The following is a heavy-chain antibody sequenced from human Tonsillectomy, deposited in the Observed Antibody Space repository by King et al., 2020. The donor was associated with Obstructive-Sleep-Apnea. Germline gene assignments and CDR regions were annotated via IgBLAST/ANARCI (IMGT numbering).Heavy chain of an antibody. CDR1: GFNFRNHW. D-gene: IGHD2-15*01. V-gene: IGHV3-74*01. J-gene: IGHJ4*02. CDR3: ARGVQDTGDYFDF. Sequence: EVQLVESGGGLVRPGESLRLSCVVSGFNFRNHWMHWVRQAPGKGLVWVSRVNGDGGTATYADAVRGRFTISRDTAKNTFYLPLDSLGAEDPAVYYCARGVQDTGDYFDFWGRGALVTVSP. CDR2: VNGDGGTA.